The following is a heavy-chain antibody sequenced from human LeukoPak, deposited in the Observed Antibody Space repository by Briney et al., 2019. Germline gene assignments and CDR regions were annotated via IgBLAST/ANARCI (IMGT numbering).Heavy chain of an antibody. CDR3: ARAILYYDSSGYIDY. CDR2: NSGST. D-gene: IGHD3-22*01. V-gene: IGHV4-39*07. J-gene: IGHJ4*02. CDR1: GGSISSSSYY. Sequence: KSSETLSLTCTVSGGSISSSSYYWGWIRQPPGKGLEWIGSNSGSTYYNPSLKSRVTISVDTSKNQFSLKLSSVTAADTAVYYCARAILYYDSSGYIDYWGQGTLVTVSS.